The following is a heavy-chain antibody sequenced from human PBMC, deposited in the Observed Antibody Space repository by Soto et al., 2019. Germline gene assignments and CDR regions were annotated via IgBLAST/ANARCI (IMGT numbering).Heavy chain of an antibody. D-gene: IGHD1-26*01. CDR2: LYSGGST. CDR3: AKEGGLSGSYYISSSYYFDY. Sequence: PGGSLRLSCAASGFTVSSNYMSWVRQAPGKGLEWVSVLYSGGSTYYADSVKGRFTISRDNSKNTLYLQMNSLRAEDTSVYYCAKEGGLSGSYYISSSYYFDYWGQGTLVTVSS. CDR1: GFTVSSNY. V-gene: IGHV3-66*01. J-gene: IGHJ4*02.